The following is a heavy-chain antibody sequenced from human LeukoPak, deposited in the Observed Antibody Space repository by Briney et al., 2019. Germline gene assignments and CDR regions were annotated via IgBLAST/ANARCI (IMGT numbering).Heavy chain of an antibody. CDR2: ISSSGTTI. D-gene: IGHD6-19*01. J-gene: IGHJ4*02. Sequence: PGGSPRLSCAASGFTFSDYYMSWIRQAPGKGLVWVSYISSSGTTIYYADSVKGRFTISRDNAKNSLHLQMNSLRAEDTAVYYCATHKSSGWYVYWGQGTLVTVSS. CDR1: GFTFSDYY. CDR3: ATHKSSGWYVY. V-gene: IGHV3-11*01.